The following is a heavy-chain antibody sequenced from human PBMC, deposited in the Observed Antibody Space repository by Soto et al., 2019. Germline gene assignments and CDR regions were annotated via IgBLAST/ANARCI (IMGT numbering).Heavy chain of an antibody. CDR2: INHDGSKT. CDR1: QFSFSSYW. D-gene: IGHD6-13*01. V-gene: IGHV3-74*01. J-gene: IGHJ4*02. Sequence: GGSRRLSCAASQFSFSSYWMHWVRQVPGKGPAWVSRINHDGSKTEYADSVKGRFTISRDNTNNTLYLQMNSLRVEDTAMYYCVREPWGFSGTWYDYWGQGTLVTVSS. CDR3: VREPWGFSGTWYDY.